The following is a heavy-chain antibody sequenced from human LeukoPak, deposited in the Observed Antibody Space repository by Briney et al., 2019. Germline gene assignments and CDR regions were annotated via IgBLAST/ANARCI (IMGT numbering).Heavy chain of an antibody. D-gene: IGHD3-10*01. J-gene: IGHJ5*02. CDR1: GYTFTSYA. CDR3: ARDRGEYYYGSGSRNWFDP. CDR2: IIPIFGTA. Sequence: ASVKVSCKASGYTFTSYAMNWVRQAPGQGLEWMGGIIPIFGTANYAQKFQGRVTITADESTSTAYMELSSLRSEDTAVYYCARDRGEYYYGSGSRNWFDPWGQGTLVTVSS. V-gene: IGHV1-69*13.